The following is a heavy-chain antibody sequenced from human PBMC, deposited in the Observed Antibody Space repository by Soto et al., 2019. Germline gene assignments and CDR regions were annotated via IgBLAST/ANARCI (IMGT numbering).Heavy chain of an antibody. J-gene: IGHJ4*02. CDR2: IYYTGTT. CDR3: ARARDFDF. V-gene: IGHV4-59*01. Sequence: SETLSLTCTVSGGSIRSYYWSWIRQSPGKGLEWIGYIYYTGTTNYNPSLKSRVTISVDTPKNQVSLKLSSVTAADTAMYYCARARDFDFWGPGTLVTVSS. CDR1: GGSIRSYY.